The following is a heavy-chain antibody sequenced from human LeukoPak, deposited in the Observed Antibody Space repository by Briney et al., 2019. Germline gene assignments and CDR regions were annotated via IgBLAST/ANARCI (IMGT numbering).Heavy chain of an antibody. D-gene: IGHD1-14*01. J-gene: IGHJ4*02. V-gene: IGHV3-21*06. CDR2: IGPTGSDR. CDR1: GLIFSTSD. CDR3: ATETNGRHYDY. Sequence: PGGSLRLSCTASGLIFSTSDFNWVRQAPGKGLEWVASIGPTGSDRYHADSIKGRFTISRDNANNFLYLQMNSLRAEDTAVYYCATETNGRHYDYWGQGTLLTVSS.